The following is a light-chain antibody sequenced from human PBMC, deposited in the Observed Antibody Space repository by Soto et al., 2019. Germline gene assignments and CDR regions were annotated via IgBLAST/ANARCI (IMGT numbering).Light chain of an antibody. J-gene: IGLJ2*01. CDR1: SSDVGSYNL. V-gene: IGLV2-14*02. CDR3: SSYASTSTLVV. Sequence: QSALTQPASVSGSPGQSITISCTGTSSDVGSYNLVSWYQQHPGKAPKLIIYDVSTRPSGLSNRFSGSKSGNTASLTISGLQAEDEADYFCSSYASTSTLVVFGGGTKLTVL. CDR2: DVS.